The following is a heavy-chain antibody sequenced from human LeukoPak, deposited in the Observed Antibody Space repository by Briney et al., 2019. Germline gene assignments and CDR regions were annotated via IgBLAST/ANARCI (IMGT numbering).Heavy chain of an antibody. J-gene: IGHJ4*02. V-gene: IGHV3-21*01. Sequence: PGGSLRLSCAASGFTFSSFTMAWVRRAPGKGLEWVSSISSNSNYIYYADSVKGRFTISRDNAKNSLYLQMTSLRAEDTAVYYCARGVGATTHYFDFWGQGALVTVSS. CDR2: ISSNSNYI. CDR1: GFTFSSFT. D-gene: IGHD1-26*01. CDR3: ARGVGATTHYFDF.